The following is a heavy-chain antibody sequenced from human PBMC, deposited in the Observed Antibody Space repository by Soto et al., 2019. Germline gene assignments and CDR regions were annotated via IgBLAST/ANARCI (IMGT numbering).Heavy chain of an antibody. CDR2: INHSGST. J-gene: IGHJ2*01. D-gene: IGHD6-13*01. V-gene: IGHV4-34*01. CDR1: GGSFSGYY. Sequence: QVQLQQWGAGLLKPSETLSLTCAVYGGSFSGYYWSWIRQPPGKGLEWIGEINHSGSTNYNPSLKSRVTISVDTSKHQFSLKLSSVTAADTAVYYCARGSPGRQQLVWGRGTLVTVSS. CDR3: ARGSPGRQQLV.